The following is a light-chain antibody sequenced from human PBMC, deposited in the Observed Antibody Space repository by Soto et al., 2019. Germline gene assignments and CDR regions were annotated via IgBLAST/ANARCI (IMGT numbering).Light chain of an antibody. CDR3: LQHNNCPP. V-gene: IGKV1-17*03. CDR1: QGVNNY. J-gene: IGKJ4*01. Sequence: DIQMTQSPSAMSASVGDRVTITCRASQGVNNYLAWFQQKPGKVPKRLMYGASSLQSGVPSRFSGSGCGTEFTLTISSLLPEDFATYSCLQHNNCPPFGGGTKVEIK. CDR2: GAS.